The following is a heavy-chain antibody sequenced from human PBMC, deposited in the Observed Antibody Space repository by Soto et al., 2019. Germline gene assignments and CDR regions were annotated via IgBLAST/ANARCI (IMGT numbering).Heavy chain of an antibody. J-gene: IGHJ5*02. V-gene: IGHV4-31*11. D-gene: IGHD3-3*01. CDR2: TFYSGSA. CDR1: CGSFICYY. CDR3: ARDMSRYDSWSGYVSTTNWFDP. Sequence: SATLSLTGGVYCGSFICYYLILIRQHPGKGRDCMGYTFYSGSAFYNPSLKGRVTISVETSKNRFSLRLNSVTAADTAVYFCARDMSRYDSWSGYVSTTNWFDPWGQGALVTVSS.